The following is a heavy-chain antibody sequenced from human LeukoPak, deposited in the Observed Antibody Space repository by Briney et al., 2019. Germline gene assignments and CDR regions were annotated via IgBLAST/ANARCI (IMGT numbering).Heavy chain of an antibody. D-gene: IGHD1-7*01. CDR1: GGSISSYY. CDR2: IYYSGST. V-gene: IGHV4-59*08. J-gene: IGHJ4*02. CDR3: ARRDLNSYFFDY. Sequence: SETLSLTCTVSGGSISSYYWSWIRQPPGKGVEWIGYIYYSGSTNYNPSLKSRVTISVDTSKNQFSLKLSSVTAADTAVYYCARRDLNSYFFDYWGQGTLVTVSS.